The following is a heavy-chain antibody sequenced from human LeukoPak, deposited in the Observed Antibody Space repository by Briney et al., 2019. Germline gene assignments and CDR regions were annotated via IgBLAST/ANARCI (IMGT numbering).Heavy chain of an antibody. CDR1: GFTFCDYA. J-gene: IGHJ5*02. Sequence: GGSLRLSCTASGFTFCDYAMSWFRQAPGKGLEWVGFIRSKAYGGTTEYAASVKGRFTISRDDSKSIAYPQMNSLKTEDTAVYYCTRSGPGYFDWSWGQGTLVTVSS. CDR3: TRSGPGYFDWS. D-gene: IGHD3-9*01. V-gene: IGHV3-49*03. CDR2: IRSKAYGGTT.